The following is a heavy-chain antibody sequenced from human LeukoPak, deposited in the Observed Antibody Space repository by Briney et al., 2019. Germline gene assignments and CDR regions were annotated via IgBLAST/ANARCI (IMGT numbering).Heavy chain of an antibody. J-gene: IGHJ5*01. V-gene: IGHV1-2*02. CDR3: ARLNGGYRRLDS. Sequence: ASVKVSCKASGYTFTDYYMHWVRQAPGQGLEWMGWINPNSGGTRSTQNFQGRVTMTRDTSISTAYLELSRLGYDDTAVYYCARLNGGYRRLDSWGQGTLVTVSS. CDR2: INPNSGGT. D-gene: IGHD4-17*01. CDR1: GYTFTDYY.